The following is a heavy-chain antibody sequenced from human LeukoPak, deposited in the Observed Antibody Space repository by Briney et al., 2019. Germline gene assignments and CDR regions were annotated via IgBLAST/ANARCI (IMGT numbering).Heavy chain of an antibody. Sequence: PSETLSLTCAVYGGSFSGYYWSWIRQPPGKGLEWIGEINHSGSTNYNPSLKSRVTISVDTSKNQFSLKLSSVTAADTAVYYCARGRGSSSSLIKRPHRIDYWGQGTLVTVSS. CDR3: ARGRGSSSSLIKRPHRIDY. CDR2: INHSGST. D-gene: IGHD6-6*01. CDR1: GGSFSGYY. V-gene: IGHV4-34*01. J-gene: IGHJ4*02.